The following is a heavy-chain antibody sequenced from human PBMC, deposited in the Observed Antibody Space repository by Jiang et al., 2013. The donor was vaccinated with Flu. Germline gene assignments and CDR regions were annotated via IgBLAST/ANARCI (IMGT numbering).Heavy chain of an antibody. CDR2: INAGNGNT. D-gene: IGHD3-10*01. J-gene: IGHJ4*02. V-gene: IGHV1-3*01. CDR1: GYTFTSYA. CDR3: ARADALLWFGEHLPGVDY. Sequence: SGAEVKKPGASVKVSRKASGYTFTSYAMHWVRQAPGQRLEWMGWINAGNGNTKYSQKFQGRVTITRDTSASTAYMELSSLRSEDTAVYYCARADALLWFGEHLPGVDYWGQGTLVTVSS.